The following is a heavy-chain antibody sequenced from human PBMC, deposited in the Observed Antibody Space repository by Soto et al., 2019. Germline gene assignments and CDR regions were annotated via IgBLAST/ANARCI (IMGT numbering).Heavy chain of an antibody. CDR3: ARDRGTIAAAAPDY. CDR1: GYTFTSYY. CDR2: INPSGGST. Sequence: QVQLVQSGAEVKKPGASVKVSCKASGYTFTSYYMHWVRQAPGQGLEWMGIINPSGGSTSYAQKFRGRVTMTRDTSTSTVYMGLSSLRSEDTAVYYCARDRGTIAAAAPDYGGQGTLVTVSS. V-gene: IGHV1-46*03. D-gene: IGHD6-13*01. J-gene: IGHJ4*02.